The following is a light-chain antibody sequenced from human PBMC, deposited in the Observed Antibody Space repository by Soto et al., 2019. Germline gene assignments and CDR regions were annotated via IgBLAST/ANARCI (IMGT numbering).Light chain of an antibody. J-gene: IGKJ3*01. V-gene: IGKV3-20*01. CDR3: QQYGSSLFT. Sequence: EIVLTQSPGTLSLSPVERATLSCRASQSVSSSYLAWYQQKPGQAPRLLIYGASSRATGIPDRFSGSGSGTDFTLTISRLDPEDFAVYYCQQYGSSLFTFGPGTKVDIK. CDR1: QSVSSSY. CDR2: GAS.